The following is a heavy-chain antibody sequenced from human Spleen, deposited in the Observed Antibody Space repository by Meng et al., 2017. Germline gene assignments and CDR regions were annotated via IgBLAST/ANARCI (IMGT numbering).Heavy chain of an antibody. CDR2: IYPGDSDT. V-gene: IGHV5-51*01. CDR1: GYRFTSYW. Sequence: GESLKISCQGSGYRFTSYWIGWVRQMPGKGLEWMGIIYPGDSDTRYSPSFEGQVTMSVDKSISTAYLQWRSLEASDTAMYYCARRYYYTSGNSPVDYWGQGTQVTVSS. CDR3: ARRYYYTSGNSPVDY. J-gene: IGHJ4*02. D-gene: IGHD3-10*01.